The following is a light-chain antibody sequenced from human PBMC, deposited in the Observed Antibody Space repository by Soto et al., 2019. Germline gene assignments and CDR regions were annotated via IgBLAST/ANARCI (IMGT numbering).Light chain of an antibody. CDR2: GAS. CDR1: QSVSIN. CDR3: QQYNDWPPVT. V-gene: IGKV3-15*01. Sequence: EIGMTQSSATLSVSPGERATLSCRASQSVSINLAWYQQKPGQAPRLLIYGASTRATGFPARFSGSGSGTDFTLTINSLQSEDSAVYYCQQYNDWPPVTFGGGTKVDIK. J-gene: IGKJ4*01.